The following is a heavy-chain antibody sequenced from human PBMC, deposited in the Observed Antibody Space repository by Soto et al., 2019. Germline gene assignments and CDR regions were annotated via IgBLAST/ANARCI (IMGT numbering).Heavy chain of an antibody. Sequence: GGSLRLSCAAPGFTFSSYWMSWVRQAPGKGLEWVANIKQDGSEKYYVDSVKGRFTISRDNAKNSLYLQMNSLRAEDTAVYYCARDLYGMDVWGQGTTVTVSS. CDR2: IKQDGSEK. V-gene: IGHV3-7*01. CDR3: ARDLYGMDV. J-gene: IGHJ6*02. CDR1: GFTFSSYW.